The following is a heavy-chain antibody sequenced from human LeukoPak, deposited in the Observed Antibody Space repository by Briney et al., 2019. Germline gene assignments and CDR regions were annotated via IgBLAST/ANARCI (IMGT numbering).Heavy chain of an antibody. CDR2: ISGSGGST. CDR1: GFTFSSYE. V-gene: IGHV3-23*01. D-gene: IGHD5-18*01. CDR3: AKDYADDTAIFDY. J-gene: IGHJ4*02. Sequence: GGSLRLSCAASGFTFSSYEMNWVRQAPGKGLEWVSAISGSGGSTYYADSVKGRFTISRDNSKNTLYLQMNSLRAEDTAVYYCAKDYADDTAIFDYWGQGTLVTVSS.